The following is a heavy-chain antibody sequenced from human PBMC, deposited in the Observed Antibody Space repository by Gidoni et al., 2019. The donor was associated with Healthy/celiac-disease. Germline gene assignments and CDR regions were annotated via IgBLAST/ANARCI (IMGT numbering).Heavy chain of an antibody. CDR2: SYHSGST. D-gene: IGHD5-18*01. V-gene: IGHV4-4*02. CDR1: GGSISSSNW. J-gene: IGHJ3*02. Sequence: QVQLQESGPGLVKPSGTLSLTCSVPGGSISSSNWWSWVRQPPGKGLEWIGESYHSGSTNYNPSLKSRVTISVDKSKNQFSLKLSSVTAADTAVYYCAREYTAMVQGDAFDIWGQGTMVTVSS. CDR3: AREYTAMVQGDAFDI.